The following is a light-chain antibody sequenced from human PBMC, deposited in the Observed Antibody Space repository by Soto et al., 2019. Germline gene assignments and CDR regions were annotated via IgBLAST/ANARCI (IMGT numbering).Light chain of an antibody. J-gene: IGKJ1*01. V-gene: IGKV1-6*01. CDR1: QSISTY. CDR3: LQDYIYPWT. Sequence: IQLTQSPSFLSASVGDRVTITCRASQSISTYLHWFQQKPGKAPKLLINTASTLQSGVSSRFSGSGSGTDFTLTISSLQPEDVATYYGLQDYIYPWTFGQGTKVDIK. CDR2: TAS.